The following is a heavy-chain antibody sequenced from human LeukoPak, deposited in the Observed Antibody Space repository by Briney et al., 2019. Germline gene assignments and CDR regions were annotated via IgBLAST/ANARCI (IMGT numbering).Heavy chain of an antibody. V-gene: IGHV3-33*08. J-gene: IGHJ5*02. Sequence: GGSLRLSCAASGFTFSSYGMHWVRQAPGKGLEWVAVIWYDGSNKYYADSVKGRFTISRDTSKNTLYLQMNSLRAEDTAVYYCAREVRQLTARRWVWFDPWGQGTLVTVSS. CDR2: IWYDGSNK. D-gene: IGHD6-6*01. CDR1: GFTFSSYG. CDR3: AREVRQLTARRWVWFDP.